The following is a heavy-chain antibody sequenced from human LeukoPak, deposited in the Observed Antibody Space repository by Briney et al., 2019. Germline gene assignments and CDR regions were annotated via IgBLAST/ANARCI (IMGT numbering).Heavy chain of an antibody. V-gene: IGHV1-24*01. Sequence: ASVKVSCKVSGYTLTELSMHWVRQAPGKGLEWMGGFDPEDGETIYAQKFQGRVTMTEDTSTDTAYMELSSLRSEDTAVYYCARGSVVVVAADPLQNFDYWGQGTLVTVSS. D-gene: IGHD2-15*01. J-gene: IGHJ4*02. CDR2: FDPEDGET. CDR3: ARGSVVVVAADPLQNFDY. CDR1: GYTLTELS.